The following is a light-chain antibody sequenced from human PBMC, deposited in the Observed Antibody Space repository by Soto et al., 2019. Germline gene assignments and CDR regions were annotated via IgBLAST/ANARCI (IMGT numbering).Light chain of an antibody. Sequence: EVVLTQSPATLSLSPGDRATLSCRASQSVNNFLAWYPQKPGQTPRLLIYDASKRATGIPGRFSGSGSGTDFTLTISSLEPEDFAVYYCQQRSNWPPALSFGGGTKVEI. J-gene: IGKJ4*01. CDR3: QQRSNWPPALS. V-gene: IGKV3-11*01. CDR2: DAS. CDR1: QSVNNF.